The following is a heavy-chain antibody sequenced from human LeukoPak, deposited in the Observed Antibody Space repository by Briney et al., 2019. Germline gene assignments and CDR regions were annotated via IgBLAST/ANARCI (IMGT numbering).Heavy chain of an antibody. CDR2: IYYSGST. D-gene: IGHD1-26*01. V-gene: IGHV4-39*07. CDR1: GGSIRSSSYY. Sequence: SETLSLTCSVSGGSIRSSSYYWGWIRQPPGKGLEWIGSIYYSGSTYYNPSLKSRFTISVDTSKNQFSLKLSSVTAADTAVYYCAREGGAGDVFDIWGQGTMVTVSS. CDR3: AREGGAGDVFDI. J-gene: IGHJ3*02.